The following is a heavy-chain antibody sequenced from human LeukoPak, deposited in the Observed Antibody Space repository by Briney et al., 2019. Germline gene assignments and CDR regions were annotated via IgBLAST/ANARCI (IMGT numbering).Heavy chain of an antibody. CDR1: GYSISSDYC. J-gene: IGHJ5*02. Sequence: PSETLSLTCAVSGYSISSDYCWGWIRQPPGKGLEWIGSIYHSGSTYYSPSLKSRVTISFDTSKNQFSLKLSSVTAADTAVYYCARQLSEWLLYGNWSDPWGQGTLVTVSS. CDR2: IYHSGST. CDR3: ARQLSEWLLYGNWSDP. D-gene: IGHD3-3*01. V-gene: IGHV4-38-2*01.